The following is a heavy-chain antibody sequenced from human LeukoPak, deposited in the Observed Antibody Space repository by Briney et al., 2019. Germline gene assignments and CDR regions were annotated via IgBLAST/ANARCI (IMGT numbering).Heavy chain of an antibody. CDR3: AKDSGDIVVVPAAQHFDY. V-gene: IGHV3-30*02. D-gene: IGHD2-2*01. Sequence: RGSLRLSCAASGFTFSSYGMHWVRQAPGKGLEWVAFIRYDGSNKYYADSVKGRFTISRDNSKNTLYLQMNSLRAEDTAVYYCAKDSGDIVVVPAAQHFDYWGQGTLVTVSS. CDR1: GFTFSSYG. CDR2: IRYDGSNK. J-gene: IGHJ4*02.